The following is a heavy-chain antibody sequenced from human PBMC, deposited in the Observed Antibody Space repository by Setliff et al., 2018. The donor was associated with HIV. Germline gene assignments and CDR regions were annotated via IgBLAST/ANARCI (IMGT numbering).Heavy chain of an antibody. J-gene: IGHJ5*02. D-gene: IGHD3-10*01. Sequence: PSETLLTCTVSGDSINTDGLYWTWIRQHPATGLEWIGYIHYNGITYYNPSLESRVSISVDLSKNQFSLKLNSVTVADTAVYYCARTKGGSKHGSFWDSWGQGILVTVSS. CDR1: GDSINTDGLY. CDR3: ARTKGGSKHGSFWDS. CDR2: IHYNGIT. V-gene: IGHV4-31*03.